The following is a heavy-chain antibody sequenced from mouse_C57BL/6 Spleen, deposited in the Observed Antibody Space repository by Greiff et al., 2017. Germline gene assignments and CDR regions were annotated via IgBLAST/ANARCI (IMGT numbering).Heavy chain of an antibody. J-gene: IGHJ3*01. V-gene: IGHV1-59*01. D-gene: IGHD2-3*01. CDR3: AREGYYTWFAY. CDR2: IDPSDSYT. Sequence: QVQLQQPGAELVRPGTSVKLSCKASGYTFTSYWMHWVKQRPGQGLEWIGVIDPSDSYTNYNQKFKGKATLTVDTSSITAYMQLSSLTSEDSAVYYCAREGYYTWFAYWGQGTLVTVSA. CDR1: GYTFTSYW.